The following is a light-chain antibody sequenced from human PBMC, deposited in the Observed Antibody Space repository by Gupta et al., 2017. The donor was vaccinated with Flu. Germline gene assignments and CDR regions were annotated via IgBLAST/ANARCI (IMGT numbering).Light chain of an antibody. CDR1: QSISNY. Sequence: DIQMTQSPSSLSASVGDRVTITCRASQSISNYLNWYQLKPGKAPKLLISAASSLQSGVPSRVSGSGSGTDFTLTISSLQPEDSATYYCQQTYCISYTFGQGTKMEIK. V-gene: IGKV1-39*01. J-gene: IGKJ2*01. CDR2: AAS. CDR3: QQTYCISYT.